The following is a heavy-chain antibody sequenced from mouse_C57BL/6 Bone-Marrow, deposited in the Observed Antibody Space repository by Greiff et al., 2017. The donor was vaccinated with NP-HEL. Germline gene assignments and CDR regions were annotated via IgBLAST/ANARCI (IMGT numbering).Heavy chain of an antibody. V-gene: IGHV5-16*01. CDR3: ARGYYYGSSHYYAMDY. D-gene: IGHD1-1*01. CDR2: INYDGSST. CDR1: GFTFSDYY. Sequence: DVMLVESEGGLVQPGSSMKLSCTASGFTFSDYYMAWVRQVPEKGLEWVANINYDGSSTHYLHSLKSRFIFSIDNAKNILYLQMSSLKSEDTATYYCARGYYYGSSHYYAMDYWGQGTSVTVSS. J-gene: IGHJ4*01.